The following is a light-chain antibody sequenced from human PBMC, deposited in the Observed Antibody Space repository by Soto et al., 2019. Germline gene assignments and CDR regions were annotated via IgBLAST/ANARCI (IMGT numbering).Light chain of an antibody. Sequence: EIVMTQSPVTLSVSPGDRATLSCRASQNVNSNLAWYQQKPGQTPKLLIYVASTRATGIPARFSGSGSGTEFTLTISSLQSEDFAVYYCQQYNVWPLTFGGGTKVEFK. J-gene: IGKJ4*01. CDR3: QQYNVWPLT. CDR1: QNVNSN. CDR2: VAS. V-gene: IGKV3-15*01.